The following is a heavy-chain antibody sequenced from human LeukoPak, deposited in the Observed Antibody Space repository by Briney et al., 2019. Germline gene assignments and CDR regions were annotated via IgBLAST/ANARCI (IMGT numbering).Heavy chain of an antibody. J-gene: IGHJ3*02. CDR3: AREASRTSAFDI. CDR2: IYYSGST. CDR1: GGSISSYY. V-gene: IGHV4-59*01. D-gene: IGHD1/OR15-1a*01. Sequence: PSETLSLTCTVSGGSISSYYWSWIRQPPGKGPEWIGYIYYSGSTNYNPSLKSRVTISVDTSKNQFSLKLSSVTAADTAVYYCAREASRTSAFDIWGQGTMVTVSS.